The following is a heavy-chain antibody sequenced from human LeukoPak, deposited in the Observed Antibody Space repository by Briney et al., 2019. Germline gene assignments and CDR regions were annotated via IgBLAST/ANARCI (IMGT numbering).Heavy chain of an antibody. Sequence: GASVKVSCKASGYTFTSYDINWVRQATGQGLEWMGWMNPNSGNTGYAQKFQGRVTMTRNTSISTAYMELSSLRSEGTAVYYCARGVMYDILTGHYYGMDVWGQGTTVTVSS. J-gene: IGHJ6*02. CDR2: MNPNSGNT. CDR3: ARGVMYDILTGHYYGMDV. V-gene: IGHV1-8*01. CDR1: GYTFTSYD. D-gene: IGHD3-9*01.